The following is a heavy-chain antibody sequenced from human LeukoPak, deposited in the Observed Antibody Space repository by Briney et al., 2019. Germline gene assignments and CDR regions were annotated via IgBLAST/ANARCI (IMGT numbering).Heavy chain of an antibody. V-gene: IGHV3-23*01. D-gene: IGHD1-26*01. J-gene: IGHJ4*02. CDR1: GFTFSSYG. CDR3: ARGKSGSYGTKGY. CDR2: ISGSGGST. Sequence: PGGTLRLSCAASGFTFSSYGMSWVRQAPGKGLEWVSAISGSGGSTYYADSVKGRFTISRDTSKNTLYLQMNSLRVEDTAVYYCARGKSGSYGTKGYWGQGTLVTVSS.